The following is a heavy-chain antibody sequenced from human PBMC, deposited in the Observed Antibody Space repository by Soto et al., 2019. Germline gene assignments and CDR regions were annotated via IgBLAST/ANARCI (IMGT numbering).Heavy chain of an antibody. J-gene: IGHJ6*02. CDR2: INSDGSGT. V-gene: IGHV3-74*01. CDR1: GFDFSNSW. CDR3: ATDTAYAMDV. Sequence: EVQLVESGGGLVQPGGSLRLSCAASGFDFSNSWIPWVRQGPGKGLVWVSHINSDGSGTTYADSVKGRFTISRDNAKNTVYLQMYSLRAEDTAVYYCATDTAYAMDVWGQGTTVTVSS. D-gene: IGHD5-18*01.